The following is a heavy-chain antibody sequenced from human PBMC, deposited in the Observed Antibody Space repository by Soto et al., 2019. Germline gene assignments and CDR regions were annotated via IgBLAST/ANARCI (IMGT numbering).Heavy chain of an antibody. CDR1: GFTFSSYA. J-gene: IGHJ4*02. CDR3: ANLFGGNGSDY. V-gene: IGHV3-23*01. Sequence: EVQLLESGGGLVQPGGSLRLSCAASGFTFSSYAMSWVRQAPGKGLEWVSGISGSGGSTYYADTVKGRFTISRDNSKNTLYLQMNSLRAEDTASYYCANLFGGNGSDYWGRGTLVTVSS. CDR2: ISGSGGST. D-gene: IGHD2-15*01.